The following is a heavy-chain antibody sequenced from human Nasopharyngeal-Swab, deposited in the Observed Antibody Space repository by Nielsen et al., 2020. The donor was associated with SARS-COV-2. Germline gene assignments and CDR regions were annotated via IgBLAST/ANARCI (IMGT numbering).Heavy chain of an antibody. J-gene: IGHJ6*02. Sequence: SVKAACKAYGGTFSSDAVSWVRQAPGRGLEGMGGTIPIFGTANYAQKFQGRVTITADESTSTAYMELSSLRSEDTAVYYCARIAIGMIVVASYYGMDVWGQGTTVTVSS. CDR3: ARIAIGMIVVASYYGMDV. CDR2: TIPIFGTA. CDR1: GGTFSSDA. D-gene: IGHD3-22*01. V-gene: IGHV1-69*13.